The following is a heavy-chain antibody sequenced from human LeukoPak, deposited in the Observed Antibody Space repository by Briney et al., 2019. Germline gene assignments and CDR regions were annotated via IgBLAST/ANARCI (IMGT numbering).Heavy chain of an antibody. CDR2: MYYRGNT. CDR1: GGSISSYY. CDR3: ARSSITMVRGVHSPFDY. D-gene: IGHD3-10*01. Sequence: SETLSLTCTVSGGSISSYYWSWIRQPPGKGLEWIGYMYYRGNTNYNPSLKSRVTISIDTPNNQFSLKLSSVTAADTAVYYCARSSITMVRGVHSPFDYWGQGTLVTVSS. V-gene: IGHV4-59*01. J-gene: IGHJ4*02.